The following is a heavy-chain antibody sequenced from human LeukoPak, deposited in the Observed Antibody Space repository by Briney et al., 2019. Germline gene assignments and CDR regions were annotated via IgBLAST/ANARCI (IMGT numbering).Heavy chain of an antibody. Sequence: PSETLSLTCTVSGGSISSYYWSWIRQPPGKGLEWIGYIYYSGSTNYNPSLKSRVTISVDTSKNQFSLKLSSVTAADTAVYYCARHSGLHYCYYYGMDVWGQGTTVTVSS. D-gene: IGHD1-26*01. CDR3: ARHSGLHYCYYYGMDV. CDR1: GGSISSYY. J-gene: IGHJ6*02. CDR2: IYYSGST. V-gene: IGHV4-59*08.